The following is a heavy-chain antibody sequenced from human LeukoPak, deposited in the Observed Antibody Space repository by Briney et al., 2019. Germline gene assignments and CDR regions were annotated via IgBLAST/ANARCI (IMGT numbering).Heavy chain of an antibody. CDR3: VKDDRYYYDSSGYPS. Sequence: GGSLRLSCSASGFTFSNYVMHWVRQAPGKGLEDVSAISSNGGSTYYADSVKGRFTISRDNSKNTVFLQMSSLRTEDTAVYFCVKDDRYYYDSSGYPSWGQGTLATVSS. CDR1: GFTFSNYV. V-gene: IGHV3-64D*09. D-gene: IGHD3-22*01. J-gene: IGHJ4*02. CDR2: ISSNGGST.